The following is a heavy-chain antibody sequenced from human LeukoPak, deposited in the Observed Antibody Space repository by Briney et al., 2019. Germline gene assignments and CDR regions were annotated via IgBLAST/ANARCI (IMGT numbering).Heavy chain of an antibody. V-gene: IGHV4-31*03. Sequence: SQTLSLTCTVSGGFISSGGYYWSWIRQHPGKGLEWIGYIYYSGSTDYNPSLKSRVTISVDTSKNQFSLKLSSVTAADTAVYYCARLPSYYDFWSGYSDSDYFDYWGQGTLVTVSS. D-gene: IGHD3-3*01. J-gene: IGHJ4*02. CDR3: ARLPSYYDFWSGYSDSDYFDY. CDR1: GGFISSGGYY. CDR2: IYYSGST.